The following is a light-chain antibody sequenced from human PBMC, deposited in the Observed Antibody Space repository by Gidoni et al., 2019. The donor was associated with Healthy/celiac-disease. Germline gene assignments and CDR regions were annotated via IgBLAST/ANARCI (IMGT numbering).Light chain of an antibody. V-gene: IGKV3-11*01. J-gene: IGKJ2*01. Sequence: EIVLTQSPATLSLSPGERATLSCRASQSVSSYLAWYQQKPGQAPRLLIYDASNRATGIPARLRGSGSGTDFTLTISSLEPEDFAVYYCQQRSNWPPVWTFGQGTKLEIK. CDR1: QSVSSY. CDR2: DAS. CDR3: QQRSNWPPVWT.